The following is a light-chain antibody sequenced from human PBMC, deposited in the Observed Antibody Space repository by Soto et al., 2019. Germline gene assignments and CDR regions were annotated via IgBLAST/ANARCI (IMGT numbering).Light chain of an antibody. Sequence: DVQMTQSPSYVSASVGDRVTITCRASRTISIYLNWYQQKPGKAPKLLIYAASSLQSGVPSRFSGSGSATEFTLTISSLQPEDFATYYCQQSYSTPQTFGQGTKVDIK. V-gene: IGKV1-39*01. J-gene: IGKJ1*01. CDR3: QQSYSTPQT. CDR1: RTISIY. CDR2: AAS.